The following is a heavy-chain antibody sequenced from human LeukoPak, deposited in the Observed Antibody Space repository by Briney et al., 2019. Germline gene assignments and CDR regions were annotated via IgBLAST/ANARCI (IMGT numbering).Heavy chain of an antibody. Sequence: SVKVSCTASGGTFSSYAISWVRQAPGQGLEWMGKIIPILGIANYAQKFQGRVTITADKSTITAYMELSSVRSEDTAVYYCAREHGEMTTNGHYFDYWGQGTLVTVSS. D-gene: IGHD5-24*01. CDR2: IIPILGIA. CDR1: GGTFSSYA. J-gene: IGHJ4*02. V-gene: IGHV1-69*04. CDR3: AREHGEMTTNGHYFDY.